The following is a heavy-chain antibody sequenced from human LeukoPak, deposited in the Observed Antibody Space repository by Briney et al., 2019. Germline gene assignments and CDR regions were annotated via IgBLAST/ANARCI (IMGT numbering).Heavy chain of an antibody. CDR2: IYAGDSNT. Sequence: GESLKISCKGSGYRFTSYWIRWVRRMPGKGLEWMGLIYAGDSNTRYRPSFQGQVTISVDKSISTAYLQWSSLKASDTAMYYCARLGGDLYCTSTRCFYDYWGQGTLVTVSP. J-gene: IGHJ4*02. V-gene: IGHV5-51*01. CDR3: ARLGGDLYCTSTRCFYDY. CDR1: GYRFTSYW. D-gene: IGHD2-2*01.